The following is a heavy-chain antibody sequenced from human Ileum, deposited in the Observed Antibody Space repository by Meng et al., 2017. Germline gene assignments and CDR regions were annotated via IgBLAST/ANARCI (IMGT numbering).Heavy chain of an antibody. CDR2: IYTSGST. J-gene: IGHJ6*02. CDR1: GGSIGSGSYY. Sequence: SETLSLTCTVSGGSIGSGSYYWSWIRQPAGKGLKWIGRIYTSGSTNYNSSLKSRVTISVDTSKNQFSLKLSSVTAADTAVYYCTRTRKYCSSTSCYYYYYGMDVWGQGTTVTVSS. V-gene: IGHV4-61*02. D-gene: IGHD2-2*01. CDR3: TRTRKYCSSTSCYYYYYGMDV.